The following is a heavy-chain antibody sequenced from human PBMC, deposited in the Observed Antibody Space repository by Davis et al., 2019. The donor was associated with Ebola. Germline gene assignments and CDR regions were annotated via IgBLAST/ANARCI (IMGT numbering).Heavy chain of an antibody. CDR3: ARVWNDYGSGSYYDY. CDR1: GYTFTGYY. D-gene: IGHD3-10*01. CDR2: INPNSGGT. Sequence: AASVKVSCKASGYTFTGYYMHWVRQAPGQGLEWMGRINPNSGGTNYAQKFQGRVTMTRDTSISTAYMELSRLRSDDTAVYYCARVWNDYGSGSYYDYWGQGTLVTVSS. J-gene: IGHJ4*02. V-gene: IGHV1-2*06.